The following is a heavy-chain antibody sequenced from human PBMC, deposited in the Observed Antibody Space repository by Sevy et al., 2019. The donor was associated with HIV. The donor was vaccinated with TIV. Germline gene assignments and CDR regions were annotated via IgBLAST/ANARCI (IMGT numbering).Heavy chain of an antibody. D-gene: IGHD6-19*01. Sequence: GGSLRLSCAASGFTFDDYAMHWVRQAPGKGLEWVSGISWNSGSIGYADSVKGRFTISRDNAKNSLYLQMNSLRAEDMALYYCAKGIGSGPQYYFDYWGQGTLVTVSS. CDR2: ISWNSGSI. CDR1: GFTFDDYA. J-gene: IGHJ4*02. V-gene: IGHV3-9*03. CDR3: AKGIGSGPQYYFDY.